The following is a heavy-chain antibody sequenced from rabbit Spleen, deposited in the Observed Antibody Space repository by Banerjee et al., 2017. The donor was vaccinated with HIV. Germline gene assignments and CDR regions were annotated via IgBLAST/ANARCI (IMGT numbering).Heavy chain of an antibody. CDR1: GFDFSSYG. V-gene: IGHV1S7*01. CDR2: IDPIFSST. Sequence: QLVESGGGLVTLGGSLKLSCKASGFDFSSYGVSWVRQAPGKGMEWIGYIDPIFSSTTYANWGNGRFTVTSHNAQNTLYLQLHSLTAADTATYFCGRGAIGSGDYSLWGPGTLVTVS. J-gene: IGHJ4*01. CDR3: GRGAIGSGDYSL. D-gene: IGHD1-1*01.